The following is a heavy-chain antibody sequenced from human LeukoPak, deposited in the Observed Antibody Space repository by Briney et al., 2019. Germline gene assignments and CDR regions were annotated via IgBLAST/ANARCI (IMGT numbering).Heavy chain of an antibody. V-gene: IGHV4-38-2*01. CDR1: GYSISSGYY. J-gene: IGHJ4*02. Sequence: SETLSLTRAVSGYSISSGYYWGWIRQPPGKGLEWIGSIYHSGSTYYNPSLKSRVTISVDTSKNQFSLKLSSVTAADTAVYYCASDYSTNYWGQGTLVTVSS. D-gene: IGHD4-11*01. CDR2: IYHSGST. CDR3: ASDYSTNY.